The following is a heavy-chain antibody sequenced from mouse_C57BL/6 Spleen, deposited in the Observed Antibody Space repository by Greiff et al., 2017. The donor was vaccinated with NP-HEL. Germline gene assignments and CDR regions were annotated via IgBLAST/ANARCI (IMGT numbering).Heavy chain of an antibody. V-gene: IGHV1-42*01. Sequence: EVQLQQSGPELVKPGASVKISCKASGYSFTGYYMNWVKQSPEKSLEWIGEINPSTGGTTYNQKFKAKATLTVDKSSSTAYMQLKSLTSEDSAVYYCARPYGSSYSFAYWGQGTLVTVSA. J-gene: IGHJ3*01. CDR1: GYSFTGYY. D-gene: IGHD1-1*01. CDR2: INPSTGGT. CDR3: ARPYGSSYSFAY.